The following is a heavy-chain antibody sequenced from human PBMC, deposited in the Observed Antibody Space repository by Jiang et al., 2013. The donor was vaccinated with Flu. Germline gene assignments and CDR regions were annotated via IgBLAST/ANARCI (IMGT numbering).Heavy chain of an antibody. CDR3: AGGAEWATPGY. CDR2: LFTWEH. D-gene: IGHD1-26*01. CDR1: GGSISSGGYY. J-gene: IGHJ4*02. Sequence: SGGSISSGGYYWSWIRQHPGKGPGVDWVHLFTWEHLLXPSLKSRLTISVDTSKNQFSLKLSSVTAADTAVYYCAGGAEWATPGYWGQGTLVTVSS. V-gene: IGHV4-31*02.